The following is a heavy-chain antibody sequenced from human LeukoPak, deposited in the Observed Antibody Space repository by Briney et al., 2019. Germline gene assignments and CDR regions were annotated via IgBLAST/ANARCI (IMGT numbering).Heavy chain of an antibody. Sequence: SESLSLTCAVYGGSFSGYYWSWIRQPPGKGLEWIGEINHSGSTSYNPSLKSRVTISVDTSKNQFSLKLSSVTAADTAVYYCARVPSGYCSGGSCYLDYWGQGTLVTVSS. D-gene: IGHD2-15*01. CDR3: ARVPSGYCSGGSCYLDY. V-gene: IGHV4-34*01. J-gene: IGHJ4*02. CDR1: GGSFSGYY. CDR2: INHSGST.